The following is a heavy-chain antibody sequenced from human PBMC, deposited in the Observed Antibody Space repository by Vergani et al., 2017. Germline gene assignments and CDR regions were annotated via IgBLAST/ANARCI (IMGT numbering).Heavy chain of an antibody. CDR2: IRNKANDYTT. CDR1: GFTFIMHA. Sequence: EVQLVESGGGLVQPGGSLRLSCAASGFTFIMHAMSWVRQAPGKGLEWVGRIRNKANDYTTQYAASVKGRFTISRDDSKSYLYLQMNSLQTEDTALYYCVRVKGSNWNDHLYDIWGQGTLVTVSS. J-gene: IGHJ3*02. V-gene: IGHV3-72*01. CDR3: VRVKGSNWNDHLYDI. D-gene: IGHD1-1*01.